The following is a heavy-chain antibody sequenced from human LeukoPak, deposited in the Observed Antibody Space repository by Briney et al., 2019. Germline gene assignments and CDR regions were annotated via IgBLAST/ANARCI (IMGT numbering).Heavy chain of an antibody. CDR1: GGSFSGYY. CDR3: ARLEPYYDFWSGYPRYYYMDV. J-gene: IGHJ6*03. CDR2: INHSGST. Sequence: SETLSLTCAVYGGSFSGYYWSWIRQPPGKGLEWIGEINHSGSTNYNPSLKSRVTISVNTSKNQFSLKLSSVTAADTAVYYCARLEPYYDFWSGYPRYYYMDVWGKGTTVTVSS. V-gene: IGHV4-34*01. D-gene: IGHD3-3*01.